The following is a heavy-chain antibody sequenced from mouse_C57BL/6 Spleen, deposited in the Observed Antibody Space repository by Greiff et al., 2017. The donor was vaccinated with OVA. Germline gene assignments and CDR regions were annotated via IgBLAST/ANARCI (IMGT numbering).Heavy chain of an antibody. CDR3: ARGGSLDHFDY. CDR2: IDPSDSYT. J-gene: IGHJ2*01. V-gene: IGHV1-69*01. CDR1: GYTFTSYW. D-gene: IGHD6-2*01. Sequence: QVQLQQPGAELVMPGASVKLSCKASGYTFTSYWMPWVKQRPGQGLEWIGEIDPSDSYTNYNQKFKGKSTLTVDKSSSTAYRQLSSLTSEDSAVYYCARGGSLDHFDYWGQGTTLTVSS.